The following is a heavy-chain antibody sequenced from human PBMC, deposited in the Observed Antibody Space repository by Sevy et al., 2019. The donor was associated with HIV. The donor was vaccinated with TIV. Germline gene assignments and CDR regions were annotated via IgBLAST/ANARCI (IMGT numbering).Heavy chain of an antibody. CDR2: IYGSGVAP. D-gene: IGHD3-22*01. CDR1: GFTFVTYA. J-gene: IGHJ3*01. CDR3: AGARYDSSGSFDAFDV. Sequence: GGYLRLSCKPSGFTFVTYAMNWVRQFPGKGLEWVSTIYGSGVAPYYADSVKGRFTISRDNSKNRLYLQMNSLRTEDTALYHYAGARYDSSGSFDAFDVWGQGTMVTVSS. V-gene: IGHV3-23*01.